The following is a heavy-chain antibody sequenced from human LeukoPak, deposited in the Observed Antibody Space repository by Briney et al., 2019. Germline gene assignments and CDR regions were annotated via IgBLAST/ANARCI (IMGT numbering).Heavy chain of an antibody. CDR3: AKGEEMATITSFDY. J-gene: IGHJ4*02. D-gene: IGHD5-24*01. CDR1: GFALRNYD. CDR2: IDTAGET. Sequence: PGGSLRLSCAASGFALRNYDIHWVRQTTGKGLEWVAAIDTAGETYYAGSVKGRFTISRDNAKNSLYLQMNSLRAEDTALYYCAKGEEMATITSFDYWGQGTLVTVSS. V-gene: IGHV3-13*01.